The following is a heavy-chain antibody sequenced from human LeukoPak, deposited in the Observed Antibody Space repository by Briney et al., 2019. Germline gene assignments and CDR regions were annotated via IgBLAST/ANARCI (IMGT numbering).Heavy chain of an antibody. CDR1: GFTFSNQA. D-gene: IGHD3-22*01. CDR3: ATRGSGQDLKVVVTYFEY. Sequence: GGSLRLSCAASGFTFSNQAMSWVRQAPGKGLEWVSSISVTSNSIYYADSVKGRFTISRDNSRNTSYLQMNSLTPDDTAVYYCATRGSGQDLKVVVTYFEYWGQGALVTVSS. J-gene: IGHJ4*02. CDR2: ISVTSNSI. V-gene: IGHV3-23*01.